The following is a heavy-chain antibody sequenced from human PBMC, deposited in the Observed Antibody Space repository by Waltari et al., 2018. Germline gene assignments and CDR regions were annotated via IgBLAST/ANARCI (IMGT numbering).Heavy chain of an antibody. CDR3: TTSITSQIDY. V-gene: IGHV3-15*07. J-gene: IGHJ4*02. D-gene: IGHD6-6*01. Sequence: EVQLVESGGGSVKPGGSLRLSCAGSGFTFKNAWMNWVRQAPGKGLEGVGRIKSKTDGGTTDYAAPVKGRFTISRDDSKSTLYLQVSTLKTEDTAVYYCTTSITSQIDYWGQGTLVTVSS. CDR1: GFTFKNAW. CDR2: IKSKTDGGTT.